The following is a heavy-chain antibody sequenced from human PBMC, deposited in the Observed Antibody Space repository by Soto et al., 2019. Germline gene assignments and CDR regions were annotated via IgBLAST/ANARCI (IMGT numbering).Heavy chain of an antibody. CDR1: GYTFNYYA. Sequence: GASVKVSCKASGYTFNYYAITWVRQAPGQGLEYMGWISTYNGDTDYAQRLQGRVTMTSDTSTSTVYMELRSLTYDDTAIYYCAREAGSGIFYPEDYWGQGTLVTVSS. CDR3: AREAGSGIFYPEDY. J-gene: IGHJ4*02. CDR2: ISTYNGDT. V-gene: IGHV1-18*04. D-gene: IGHD1-26*01.